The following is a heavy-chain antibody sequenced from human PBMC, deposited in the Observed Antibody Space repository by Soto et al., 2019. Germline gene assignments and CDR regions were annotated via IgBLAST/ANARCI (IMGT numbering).Heavy chain of an antibody. D-gene: IGHD4-17*01. CDR3: ATNKGDYGAFDI. CDR2: FDPEDGET. J-gene: IGHJ3*02. V-gene: IGHV1-24*01. CDR1: GYTLTELS. Sequence: ASVPVSCKVSGYTLTELSMHWVRQAPGKGLEWMGGFDPEDGETIYAQKFQGRVTMTEDTSTDTAHMELSSLRSEDTAVYYCATNKGDYGAFDIWGQGTVVTVSS.